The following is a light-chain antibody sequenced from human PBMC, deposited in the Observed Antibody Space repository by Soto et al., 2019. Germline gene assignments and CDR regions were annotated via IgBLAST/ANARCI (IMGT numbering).Light chain of an antibody. CDR3: QQYNNWPWT. CDR1: QSVSSN. V-gene: IGKV3-15*01. J-gene: IGKJ1*01. CDR2: GAS. Sequence: EIVMTQSPATLSVSPGERATLSCRVSQSVSSNLAWYQQKPGQAPRLLIYGASTRATGIRARFSGSGSGTEFTLTISSLQSEDFAVYYCQQYNNWPWTFGQGTKVEIK.